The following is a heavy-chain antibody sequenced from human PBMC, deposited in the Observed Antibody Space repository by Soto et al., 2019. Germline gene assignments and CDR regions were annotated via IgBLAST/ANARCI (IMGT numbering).Heavy chain of an antibody. Sequence: GASVKVGCKASGDTFTIYAMHWVRQAPGQRLEWMGWINAGNGNTKYSQKFQGRVTITRDTSASTAYMELSSLRSEDTAVYYCARWNGGSCYSFDCWGQGTLVTVSS. J-gene: IGHJ5*01. V-gene: IGHV1-3*01. D-gene: IGHD2-15*01. CDR3: ARWNGGSCYSFDC. CDR1: GDTFTIYA. CDR2: INAGNGNT.